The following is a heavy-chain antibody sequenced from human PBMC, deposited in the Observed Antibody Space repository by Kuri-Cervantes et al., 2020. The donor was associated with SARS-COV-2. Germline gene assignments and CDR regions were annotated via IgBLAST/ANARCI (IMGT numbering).Heavy chain of an antibody. Sequence: ASVKVSCKASGYTFISYGISWVRQAPGQGLEWMGWISAYNGNTNYAQKLQGRVTMTTDTSTSTAYMELRSLRSDDTAVYYCARSNYYDSSGYYYGGYSNWFDPWGQGTLVTVSS. V-gene: IGHV1-18*01. D-gene: IGHD3-22*01. J-gene: IGHJ5*02. CDR3: ARSNYYDSSGYYYGGYSNWFDP. CDR1: GYTFISYG. CDR2: ISAYNGNT.